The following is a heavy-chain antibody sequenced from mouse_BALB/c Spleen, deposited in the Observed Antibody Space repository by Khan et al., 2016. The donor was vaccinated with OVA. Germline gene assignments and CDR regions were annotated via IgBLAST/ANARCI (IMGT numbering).Heavy chain of an antibody. D-gene: IGHD1-1*01. CDR3: ARGNYYCSTSWFGY. CDR1: GYTFSSYW. CDR2: ILPGSNST. V-gene: IGHV1-9*01. J-gene: IGHJ3*01. Sequence: QVQLQQSGAELMKPGASVKISCKPTGYTFSSYWIEWVKQRPGHGLEWIGEILPGSNSTNYNERFQGKATITADTSSNTAYMQLSSLTSEDSAINYCARGNYYCSTSWFGYWGQGTLVTVSA.